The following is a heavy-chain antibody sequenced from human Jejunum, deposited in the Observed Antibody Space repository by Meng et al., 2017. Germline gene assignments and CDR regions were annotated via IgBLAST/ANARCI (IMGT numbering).Heavy chain of an antibody. J-gene: IGHJ4*02. CDR1: GFTFSDHL. CDR2: SRSKNSSYTT. D-gene: IGHD1-26*01. Sequence: SLKISCVSSGFTFSDHLMGWGRQAPGEGLEWVGRSRSKNSSYTTEYAAPVRDRYTVSRDVSKNVFYQHVNNSRTEDTAVYYCTGERGGSAPSDYWGQGTLVTVSS. V-gene: IGHV3-72*01. CDR3: TGERGGSAPSDY.